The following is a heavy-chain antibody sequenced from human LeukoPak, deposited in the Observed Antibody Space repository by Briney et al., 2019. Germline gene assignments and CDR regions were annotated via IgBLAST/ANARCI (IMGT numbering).Heavy chain of an antibody. D-gene: IGHD1-26*01. Sequence: PGGSLRLSCAVSGFTFRSYAMTWVRQAPGKRLEWVSPISGSGDNTYYADSVMGRFTISTDNSKNTLSLQMNSLRAEDTAMYYCAKGRHSYRDFNHWRQGTLVAVSS. CDR1: GFTFRSYA. V-gene: IGHV3-23*01. CDR3: AKGRHSYRDFNH. J-gene: IGHJ1*01. CDR2: ISGSGDNT.